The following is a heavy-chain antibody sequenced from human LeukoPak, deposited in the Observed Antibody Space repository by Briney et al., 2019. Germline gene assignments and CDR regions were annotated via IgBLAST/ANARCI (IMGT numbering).Heavy chain of an antibody. Sequence: SETLSLTCTVSGGSISSYYWTWIRQPPGKGLEWIGYIYHSGSTYYNPSLKSRVTISVDRSKNQFSLKLSSVTAADTAVYYCARGGYSGYDLSYWGQGTLVTVSS. J-gene: IGHJ4*02. CDR1: GGSISSYY. CDR3: ARGGYSGYDLSY. D-gene: IGHD5-12*01. CDR2: IYHSGST. V-gene: IGHV4-59*12.